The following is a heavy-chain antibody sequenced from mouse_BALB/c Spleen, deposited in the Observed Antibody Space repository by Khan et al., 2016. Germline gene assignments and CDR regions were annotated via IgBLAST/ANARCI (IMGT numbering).Heavy chain of an antibody. CDR2: IYPGNVNT. CDR3: ARGGRYGVYWYFDV. Sequence: VQLQESGPELVKPGASVRISCKASGYTFTSYYIHLVKQRPGQGLEWIGWIYPGNVNTKYNEKFKGKATLTADKSSSTAYMQLSSLTSEDSAVYFCARGGRYGVYWYFDVWGAGTSVPVSS. CDR1: GYTFTSYY. J-gene: IGHJ1*01. V-gene: IGHV1S56*01. D-gene: IGHD2-14*01.